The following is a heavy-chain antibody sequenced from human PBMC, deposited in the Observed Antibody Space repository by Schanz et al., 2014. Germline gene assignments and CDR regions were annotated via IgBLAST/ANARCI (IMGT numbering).Heavy chain of an antibody. V-gene: IGHV3-23*04. CDR2: ISGGGGTT. CDR3: AKDRSWDYDSSGYFDY. CDR1: GFTFSDYW. D-gene: IGHD3-22*01. Sequence: VQLVESGGGVVQPGRSLRLSCTASGFTFSDYWMSWVRQAPGKGLEWVSAISGGGGTTYYADSVKGRFTISRDNSKNTLYLQMNSLRAEDTAVYYCAKDRSWDYDSSGYFDYWGQGTLVTVSS. J-gene: IGHJ4*02.